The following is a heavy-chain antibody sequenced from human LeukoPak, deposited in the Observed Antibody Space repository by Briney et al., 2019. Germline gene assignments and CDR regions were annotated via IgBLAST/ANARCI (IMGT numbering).Heavy chain of an antibody. CDR3: AKGTGKYYYYGMDV. V-gene: IGHV3-30*18. J-gene: IGHJ6*02. CDR2: ISYDGSNK. Sequence: GGSLRLSCAASGFTFTSYRMHWVRQAPGKGLEWVAVISYDGSNKYYADSVKGRFTISRDNSKNTLYLQMNSLRAEDTAVYYCAKGTGKYYYYGMDVWGQGTTVTVSS. D-gene: IGHD1-14*01. CDR1: GFTFTSYR.